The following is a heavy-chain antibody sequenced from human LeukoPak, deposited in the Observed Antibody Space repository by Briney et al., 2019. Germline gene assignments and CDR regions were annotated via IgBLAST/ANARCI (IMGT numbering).Heavy chain of an antibody. CDR1: GGSISSYY. CDR3: AGERGEEYSSGWYKRNYFDN. CDR2: IYYSGST. J-gene: IGHJ4*02. Sequence: SETLSLTCTVSGGSISSYYWSWIRQPPGKGLEWIGYIYYSGSTNYNPSLKSRVTISVDTSKNQFSLKLSSVTAADTAVYYCAGERGEEYSSGWYKRNYFDNWGQGIRVTVSS. V-gene: IGHV4-59*01. D-gene: IGHD6-19*01.